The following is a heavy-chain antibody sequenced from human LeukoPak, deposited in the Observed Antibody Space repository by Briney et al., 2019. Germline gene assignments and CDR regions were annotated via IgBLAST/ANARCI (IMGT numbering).Heavy chain of an antibody. V-gene: IGHV1-69*06. CDR1: GGTFSSYA. CDR3: ARGMKYYYDSSGYQNYYYYMDV. D-gene: IGHD3-22*01. Sequence: SVKVSCKASGGTFSSYAISWVRQAPGQGLEWMGGIIPIFGTANYAQKFQGRVTITADKSTSTAYMELSSLRSEDTAVYYCARGMKYYYDSSGYQNYYYYMDVWGKGTTVTVSS. CDR2: IIPIFGTA. J-gene: IGHJ6*03.